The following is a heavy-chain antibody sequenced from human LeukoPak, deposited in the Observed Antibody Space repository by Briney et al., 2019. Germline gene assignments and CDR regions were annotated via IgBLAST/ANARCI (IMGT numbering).Heavy chain of an antibody. J-gene: IGHJ4*02. Sequence: GGSLRLSCAASGFTFSSYGMHWVRQAPGKGLEWLSYITRSSSTIYYADSVRGRFTISRDNSNNALYLQMDSLRAEDTAVYYCANWIGSSSRDYWGQGTLVTVSS. D-gene: IGHD6-6*01. CDR1: GFTFSSYG. CDR3: ANWIGSSSRDY. CDR2: ITRSSSTI. V-gene: IGHV3-48*01.